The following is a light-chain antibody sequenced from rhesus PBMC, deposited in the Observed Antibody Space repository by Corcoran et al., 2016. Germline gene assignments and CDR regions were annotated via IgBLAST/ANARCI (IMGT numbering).Light chain of an antibody. V-gene: IGKV3-42*01. CDR1: QSVSSS. J-gene: IGKJ4*01. CDR2: GAS. CDR3: QQDYSWPPT. Sequence: EIVMTQSPATLSLSPGERATLSCRASQSVSSSLAWYQQKPGQAPKLLIYGASSRATGIPERLSGSGSGTEFTLTISSLEPEDVGVYYCQQDYSWPPTFGGGTKVELK.